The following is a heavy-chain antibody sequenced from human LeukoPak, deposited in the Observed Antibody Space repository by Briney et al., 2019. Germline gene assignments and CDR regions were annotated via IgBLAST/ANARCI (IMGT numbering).Heavy chain of an antibody. D-gene: IGHD3-3*01. J-gene: IGHJ4*02. CDR2: IYYSGST. CDR3: ARLSKLRFLEWLFDY. V-gene: IGHV4-59*01. CDR1: GGSISSYY. Sequence: SETLSLTCTVSGGSISSYYWSWIRQPPGKGLEWIGYIYYSGSTNYNPSLKSRVTISVDTSKNQFSLKLSSVTAADTAVYYCARLSKLRFLEWLFDYWGQGTLVTVSS.